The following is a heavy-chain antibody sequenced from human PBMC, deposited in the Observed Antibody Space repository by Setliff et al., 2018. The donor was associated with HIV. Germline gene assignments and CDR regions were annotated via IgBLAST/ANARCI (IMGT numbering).Heavy chain of an antibody. Sequence: GGSLRLSCTASGFNFNHYAMHWVRQVPGKGLEWVSGITWNRGIIAYADSVKGRFTVSRDDAKNSLYLKMSSLGPEDMGLYYFAKGRVGDLNHFDYWGQGTRVTVSS. V-gene: IGHV3-9*03. CDR3: AKGRVGDLNHFDY. CDR1: GFNFNHYA. D-gene: IGHD2-21*01. CDR2: ITWNRGII. J-gene: IGHJ4*02.